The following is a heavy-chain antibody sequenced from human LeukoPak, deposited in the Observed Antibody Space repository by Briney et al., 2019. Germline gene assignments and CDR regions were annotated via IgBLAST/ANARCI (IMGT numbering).Heavy chain of an antibody. CDR1: GGSISSYY. CDR2: IYYSGTT. Sequence: SETLSLTCTVSGGSISSYYWSWIRQPPGKGLEWIGYIYYSGTTNYNPALKSRVTISVSVSENQVSLKLSSVTAADTAVYFCARSDFWSGFYFFDSWGQGTLVTVSS. V-gene: IGHV4-59*01. J-gene: IGHJ4*02. D-gene: IGHD3-3*01. CDR3: ARSDFWSGFYFFDS.